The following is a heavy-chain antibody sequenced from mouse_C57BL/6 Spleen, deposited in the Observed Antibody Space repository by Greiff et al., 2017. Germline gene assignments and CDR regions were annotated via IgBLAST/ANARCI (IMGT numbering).Heavy chain of an antibody. CDR3: ARNFPIITTVVATDY. Sequence: VQLQQSGPELVKPGASVKISCKASGYTFTDYYMNWVKQSHGKSLEWIGDIHPNNGGTSYNQKFKGKATLTVYKSSSTAYMELRSLTSEDSAVYYCARNFPIITTVVATDYWGQGTTLTVSS. D-gene: IGHD1-1*01. J-gene: IGHJ2*01. CDR2: IHPNNGGT. V-gene: IGHV1-26*01. CDR1: GYTFTDYY.